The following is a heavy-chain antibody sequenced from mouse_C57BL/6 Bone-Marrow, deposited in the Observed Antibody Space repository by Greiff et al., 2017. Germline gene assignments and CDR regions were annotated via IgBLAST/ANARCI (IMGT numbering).Heavy chain of an antibody. J-gene: IGHJ4*01. V-gene: IGHV5-16*01. Sequence: EVKLVESEGGLVQPGSSMKLSCTASGFTFSDYYMAWVRQVPEKGLEWVANINYDGSSTYYLDSLKSRFIISRDNAKNILYLQMSSLKSEDTATYYCARVDYGGTYAMDYWGQGTSVTVSS. CDR1: GFTFSDYY. CDR2: INYDGSST. CDR3: ARVDYGGTYAMDY. D-gene: IGHD2-4*01.